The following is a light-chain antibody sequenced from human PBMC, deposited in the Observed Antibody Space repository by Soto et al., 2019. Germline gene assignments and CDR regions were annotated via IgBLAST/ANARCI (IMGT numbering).Light chain of an antibody. CDR3: QQYNS. CDR1: QSISSW. J-gene: IGKJ2*01. V-gene: IGKV1-5*01. CDR2: DAS. Sequence: DIQMTQSPSTLSASVGDRVTITCRASQSISSWLAWYQQKPGKAPKLLIYDASSLESGVPSRFSGSGSGTEFTLTISSLQTDDFATYCCQQYNSFGQGTKLEIK.